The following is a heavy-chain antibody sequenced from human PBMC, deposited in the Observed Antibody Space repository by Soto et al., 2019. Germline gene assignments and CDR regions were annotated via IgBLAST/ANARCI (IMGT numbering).Heavy chain of an antibody. J-gene: IGHJ6*02. CDR1: GYTFTGYY. Sequence: ASVKVSCKASGYTFTGYYMHWVRQAPGQGLEWMGWINPNSGGTNYAQKFQGWVTMTRDTSISTAYMELSRLRSDDTAVYYCARSVGATPGYYYYGMDVWGQGTTVTVYS. CDR2: INPNSGGT. D-gene: IGHD1-26*01. V-gene: IGHV1-2*04. CDR3: ARSVGATPGYYYYGMDV.